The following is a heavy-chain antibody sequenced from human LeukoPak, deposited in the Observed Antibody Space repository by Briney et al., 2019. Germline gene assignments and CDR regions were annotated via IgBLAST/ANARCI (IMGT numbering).Heavy chain of an antibody. CDR3: ASTIAAVNYYGMDV. CDR2: IIPILGIA. Sequence: SVKVSCKASGGTFSSYAISWVQQAPGQGLNWMERIIPILGIANYAQKFRGRVTITADKSTSTAYMELSSLRSEDTAVYYCASTIAAVNYYGMDVWGQGTTVTVSS. V-gene: IGHV1-69*04. CDR1: GGTFSSYA. J-gene: IGHJ6*02. D-gene: IGHD6-13*01.